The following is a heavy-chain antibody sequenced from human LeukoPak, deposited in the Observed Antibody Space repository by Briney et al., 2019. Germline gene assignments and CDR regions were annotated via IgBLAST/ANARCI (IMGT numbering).Heavy chain of an antibody. CDR3: ARLERGYAY. V-gene: IGHV4-4*02. J-gene: IGHJ4*02. CDR1: GGSISSSNW. Sequence: PSGTLSLTCVVSGGSISSSNWWSWVRQPPGKGLEWIGEIYHSGSTNYNPSLKSRVTISVDTSKNQFSLKLSSVTAADTAVYYCARLERGYAYWGQGTLVTVSS. D-gene: IGHD5-12*01. CDR2: IYHSGST.